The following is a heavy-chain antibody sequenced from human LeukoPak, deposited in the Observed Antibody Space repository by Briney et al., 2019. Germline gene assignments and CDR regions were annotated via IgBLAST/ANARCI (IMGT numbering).Heavy chain of an antibody. V-gene: IGHV1-69*01. D-gene: IGHD3-10*01. CDR1: GGTFSSYA. Sequence: ASVKVSCKASGGTFSSYAISWVRQAPGQGLEWMGGIIPIFGTANYAQKFQGGVTITADESTSTAYMELSSLRSEDTAVYYCARAYYYGSGSYGYGMDVWGQGTTVTVSS. CDR2: IIPIFGTA. CDR3: ARAYYYGSGSYGYGMDV. J-gene: IGHJ6*02.